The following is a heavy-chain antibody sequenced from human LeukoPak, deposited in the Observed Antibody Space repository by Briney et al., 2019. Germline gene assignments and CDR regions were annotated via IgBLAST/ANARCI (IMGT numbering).Heavy chain of an antibody. V-gene: IGHV4-4*07. D-gene: IGHD2-2*01. CDR1: GGSISSYY. CDR3: ARDGIVVVPAAPIGNYGMDV. CDR2: IYTSGST. Sequence: SETLSLTCTVSGGSISSYYWSWIRQPAGKGLEWIGRIYTSGSTNYNPSLKSRVTMSVDTSKNQFSLKLSSVTAADTALYYCARDGIVVVPAAPIGNYGMDVWGQGTTVTVSS. J-gene: IGHJ6*02.